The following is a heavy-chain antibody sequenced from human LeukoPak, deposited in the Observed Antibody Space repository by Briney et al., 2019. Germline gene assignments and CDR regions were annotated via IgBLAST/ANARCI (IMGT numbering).Heavy chain of an antibody. CDR2: IYSGGST. CDR3: ARAGPYSSSWYDY. Sequence: GGSLRLSCAASGFTVSSNYMSWVRQAPGKGLEWVSVIYSGGSTYYADSVKGRFTISRDNSKNTLYLQMNSLRAEDTAVYYCARAGPYSSSWYDYWGQGTLSPSPQ. J-gene: IGHJ4*02. V-gene: IGHV3-53*01. CDR1: GFTVSSNY. D-gene: IGHD6-13*01.